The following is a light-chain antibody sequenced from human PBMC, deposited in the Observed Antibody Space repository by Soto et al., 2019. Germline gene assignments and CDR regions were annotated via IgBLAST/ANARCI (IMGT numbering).Light chain of an antibody. V-gene: IGKV1-27*01. CDR2: AAS. CDR1: QGIGNY. CDR3: QKYDNAPLT. J-gene: IGKJ4*01. Sequence: DFQMTQSPFSLSASVGDRVTITCRAGQGIGNYLAWYQLKPGKVPKLLIYAASTLQSGVPSRFSGSRSGTDFTLTISSLQSEDVATYYCQKYDNAPLTFGGGTKVEI.